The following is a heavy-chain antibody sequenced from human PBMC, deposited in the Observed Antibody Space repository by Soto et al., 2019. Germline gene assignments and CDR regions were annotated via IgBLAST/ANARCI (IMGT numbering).Heavy chain of an antibody. CDR2: ISAYNGNT. Sequence: QVQLVQSGAEVKKPGASVKVSCKASGYTFTSYGISWVRQAPGQGLEWMGWISAYNGNTNYAQKLQGRVTMTTDTSPSTAYRDLMRLRSDDTAGYYCPGVRGITMSRPINWFDPWGQGTLVTVSS. J-gene: IGHJ5*02. V-gene: IGHV1-18*01. D-gene: IGHD3-10*02. CDR1: GYTFTSYG. CDR3: PGVRGITMSRPINWFDP.